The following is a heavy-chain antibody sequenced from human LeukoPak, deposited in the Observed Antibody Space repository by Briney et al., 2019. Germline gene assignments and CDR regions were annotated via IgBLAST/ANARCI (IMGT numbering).Heavy chain of an antibody. CDR3: ARYYFGSGSYFDY. Sequence: PSETLSRTCTVSGGSISSGSCYWRWIRQHPGKGLECIGYIYYSGSTYYNPSLKSRVTISVDTSKKQFSLKLSSVTAADTAVYYCARYYFGSGSYFDYWGQGTLVTVSS. V-gene: IGHV4-31*03. CDR2: IYYSGST. J-gene: IGHJ4*03. CDR1: GGSISSGSCY. D-gene: IGHD3-10*01.